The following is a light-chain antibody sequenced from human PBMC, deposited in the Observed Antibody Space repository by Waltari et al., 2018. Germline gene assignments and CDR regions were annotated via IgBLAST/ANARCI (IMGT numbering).Light chain of an antibody. CDR2: EES. Sequence: QSVLTQPPSVSAAPGQRVTISCSGGSSNIGNNYVSWYRQFPVTAPKLLIYEESERPSGFPGRFAGSKSGTSATLDITGLQSGDEADYYCGTWDSSLSGAVFGGGTHLTVL. V-gene: IGLV1-51*02. CDR1: SSNIGNNY. J-gene: IGLJ7*01. CDR3: GTWDSSLSGAV.